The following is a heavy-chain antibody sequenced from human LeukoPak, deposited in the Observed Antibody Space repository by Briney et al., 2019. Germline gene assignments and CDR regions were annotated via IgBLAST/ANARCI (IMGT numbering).Heavy chain of an antibody. CDR3: ARGLAYSSGSSAFDY. CDR1: GYTFTIYD. CDR2: MNPNSGNT. Sequence: ASVKVSFKASGYTFTIYDINWVGQATGQGREWRGWMNPNSGNTGYAQKLQGRVTMTRNTSISTAYMELSSLRSEDTAVYYCARGLAYSSGSSAFDYWGQGTLVTVSS. V-gene: IGHV1-8*01. J-gene: IGHJ4*02. D-gene: IGHD6-19*01.